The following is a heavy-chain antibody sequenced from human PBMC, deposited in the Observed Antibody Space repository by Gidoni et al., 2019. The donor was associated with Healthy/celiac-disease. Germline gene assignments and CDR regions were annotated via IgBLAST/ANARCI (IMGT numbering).Heavy chain of an antibody. Sequence: QVQLQQWGAGLFKPSETLSLTCAVYGGSFSGYYWSWIRQPPGKGLEWIGEINHSGSTNYNPSLKSRVTISVDTSKNQFSLKLSSVTAADTAVYYCARRGYYDSSGYYFYFDYWGQGTLVTVSS. D-gene: IGHD3-22*01. V-gene: IGHV4-34*01. CDR2: INHSGST. CDR3: ARRGYYDSSGYYFYFDY. J-gene: IGHJ4*02. CDR1: GGSFSGYY.